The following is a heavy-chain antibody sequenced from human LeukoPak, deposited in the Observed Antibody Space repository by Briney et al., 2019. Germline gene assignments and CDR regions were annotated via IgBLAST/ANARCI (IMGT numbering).Heavy chain of an antibody. CDR1: GGSINSYY. Sequence: PSETLSLTCTVSGGSINSYYWSWIRQPAGKGLEWIGRIYTSGITNYNPSLKSRVTMSVDTSKNQFSLKLSSVTAADTAVYYCARQGAVVVITTSFDYWGQGTLVTVSS. J-gene: IGHJ4*02. CDR3: ARQGAVVVITTSFDY. D-gene: IGHD3-22*01. V-gene: IGHV4-4*07. CDR2: IYTSGIT.